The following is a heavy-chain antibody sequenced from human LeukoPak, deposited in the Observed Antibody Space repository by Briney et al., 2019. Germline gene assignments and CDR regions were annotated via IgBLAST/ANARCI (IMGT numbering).Heavy chain of an antibody. Sequence: ASVKVSCKASGYTFTSYGISWVRQAPGQGLEWMGWISAYNGNTSYAQKLQGRVTMTTDTSTSTAYMELRSLRSEDTAVYYCARFYGDYVSGNQFSNYYYYGMDVWGQGTTVTVSS. CDR3: ARFYGDYVSGNQFSNYYYYGMDV. D-gene: IGHD4-17*01. J-gene: IGHJ6*02. V-gene: IGHV1-18*01. CDR2: ISAYNGNT. CDR1: GYTFTSYG.